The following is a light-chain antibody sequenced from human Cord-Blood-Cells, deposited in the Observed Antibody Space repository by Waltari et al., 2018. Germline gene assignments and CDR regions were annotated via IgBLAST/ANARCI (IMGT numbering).Light chain of an antibody. CDR1: SSDVGGYNY. CDR3: CSYAGSYTFYV. CDR2: DVS. Sequence: QSAQTQPRSVSGSPGQSVTISCTGTSSDVGGYNYVSWYQQHPGKAPKLMIYDVSKRPSGVPDRFSGSKSGNTASLTISGLQAEDEADYYCCSYAGSYTFYVFGTGTKVTVL. J-gene: IGLJ1*01. V-gene: IGLV2-11*01.